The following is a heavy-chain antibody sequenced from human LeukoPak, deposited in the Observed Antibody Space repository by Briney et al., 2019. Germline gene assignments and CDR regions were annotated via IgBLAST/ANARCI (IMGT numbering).Heavy chain of an antibody. CDR3: ASSTKGGYDSGWFDP. J-gene: IGHJ5*02. CDR2: TYYSGNT. Sequence: PSETLSLTCTVSGDSITSYYWIWIRRPPGKGLEYLGYTYYSGNTNYNPSLKSRVTISVDPSKNRFSLRLNSVTAADTAVYYCASSTKGGYDSGWFDPWGQGTLVTVSS. CDR1: GDSITSYY. D-gene: IGHD5-12*01. V-gene: IGHV4-59*01.